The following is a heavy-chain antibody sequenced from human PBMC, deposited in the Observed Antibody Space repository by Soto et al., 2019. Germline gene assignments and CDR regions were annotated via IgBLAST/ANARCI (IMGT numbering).Heavy chain of an antibody. CDR1: GGSIISSSYY. CDR2: IYYSGST. J-gene: IGHJ5*02. V-gene: IGHV4-39*01. CDR3: ARCIAAAGTWWFDP. D-gene: IGHD6-13*01. Sequence: SETLSLTCTVSGGSIISSSYYWVWIRQPPGKGLEWIGSIYYSGSTYYNPSLKSRVTISVDTSKNQFSLKLSSVTAADTAVYYCARCIAAAGTWWFDPWGQGTLVTSPQ.